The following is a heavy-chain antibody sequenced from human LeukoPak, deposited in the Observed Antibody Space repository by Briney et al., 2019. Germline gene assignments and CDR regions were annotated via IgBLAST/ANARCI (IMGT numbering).Heavy chain of an antibody. CDR3: ARLSFVDVVVVAAADY. V-gene: IGHV5-51*01. Sequence: GESLKISCKGSGYSFTSYWIGWVRQMPGKGLEWMGIIYPGDSDTRYSPSFQGQVTISADRSISTAYLQWSSLKASDTAMYYCARLSFVDVVVVAAADYWGQGTLVTVSS. J-gene: IGHJ4*02. CDR1: GYSFTSYW. D-gene: IGHD2-15*01. CDR2: IYPGDSDT.